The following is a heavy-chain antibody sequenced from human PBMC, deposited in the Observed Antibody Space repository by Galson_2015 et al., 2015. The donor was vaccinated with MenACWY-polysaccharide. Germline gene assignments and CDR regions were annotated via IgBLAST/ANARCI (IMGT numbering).Heavy chain of an antibody. Sequence: SLRLSCAASGFTFSSYAIHWVRQAPGKGLEWVAVISYDESNKYYADSLKGRFTISRDNSKNMLYLQMNSLRAEDTAVYYCARAYCDRTTCYGMDVWGQGTTVTVSS. CDR3: ARAYCDRTTCYGMDV. V-gene: IGHV3-30-3*01. D-gene: IGHD2-2*01. J-gene: IGHJ6*02. CDR1: GFTFSSYA. CDR2: ISYDESNK.